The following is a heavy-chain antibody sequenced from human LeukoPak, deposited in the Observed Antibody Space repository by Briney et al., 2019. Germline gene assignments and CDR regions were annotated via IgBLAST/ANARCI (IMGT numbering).Heavy chain of an antibody. CDR2: FSGSGGST. J-gene: IGHJ4*02. V-gene: IGHV3-23*01. CDR3: ARVVSHGYSDY. D-gene: IGHD4-17*01. Sequence: ETLSLTCTVSGGSISSYYWSWVRQPPGKGLEWVSAFSGSGGSTYYADSVKGRFTISRDNSENTLYLQMNSLRVEDTAVYYCARVVSHGYSDYWGQGTLVTVSS. CDR1: GGSISSYY.